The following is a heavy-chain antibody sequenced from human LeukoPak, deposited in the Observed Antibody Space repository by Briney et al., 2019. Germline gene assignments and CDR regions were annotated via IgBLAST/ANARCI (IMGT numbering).Heavy chain of an antibody. CDR3: ARDEVLVLLWSPAAFDI. CDR1: GFTFSDYY. J-gene: IGHJ3*02. D-gene: IGHD3-10*01. V-gene: IGHV3-11*01. Sequence: GGSLRLSCAASGFTFSDYYMSWIRQAPGKGLEWVSCISSSGSTINYADSVKGRFTISRDNAKNSLYLQMNSLRAEDTAVYYCARDEVLVLLWSPAAFDIWGQGTMVTVSS. CDR2: ISSSGSTI.